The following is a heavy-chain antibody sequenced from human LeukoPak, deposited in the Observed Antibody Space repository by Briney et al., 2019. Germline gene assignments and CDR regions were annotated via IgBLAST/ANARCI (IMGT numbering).Heavy chain of an antibody. CDR2: ITSSGSTI. Sequence: GGSLRLSCAAFGFTFSAYDMNWVRQAPGKGLEWVSHITSSGSTIYYADSVKGRFTISRDNAKNSLYLQMNSLRAEDTAVYYCARPGYSSSWSAFDIWGQGTMVTVSS. D-gene: IGHD6-13*01. CDR3: ARPGYSSSWSAFDI. CDR1: GFTFSAYD. V-gene: IGHV3-48*03. J-gene: IGHJ3*02.